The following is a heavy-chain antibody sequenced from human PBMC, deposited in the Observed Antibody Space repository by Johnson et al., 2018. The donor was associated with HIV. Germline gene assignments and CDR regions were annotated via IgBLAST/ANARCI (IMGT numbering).Heavy chain of an antibody. D-gene: IGHD5-18*01. J-gene: IGHJ3*01. Sequence: QVTLVESGGGVVQPGRSLILSCSASRFTFSDHALHWVRQAPGKGLAWVAVISYDGSSKYYADSVRGRFTISRDNSKNTLYLQMNSLRAEDTAVYYCARDQRGGYSYGDAFDFWGQGTVVSVST. V-gene: IGHV3-30-3*01. CDR3: ARDQRGGYSYGDAFDF. CDR1: RFTFSDHA. CDR2: ISYDGSSK.